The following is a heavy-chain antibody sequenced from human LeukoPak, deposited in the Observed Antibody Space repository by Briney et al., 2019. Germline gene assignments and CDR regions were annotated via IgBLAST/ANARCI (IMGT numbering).Heavy chain of an antibody. V-gene: IGHV4-4*09. J-gene: IGHJ5*02. D-gene: IGHD6-19*01. CDR2: IYTSGST. CDR1: GGSISSYY. Sequence: SETLSLTCTVSGGSISSYYWSWIRQPPGKGLEWIGYIYTSGSTNYNPSLKSRVTISVDTSKNQFSLKLSSVTAADTAVYYCARAYSSGWYGWFDPGGQGTLVTVSA. CDR3: ARAYSSGWYGWFDP.